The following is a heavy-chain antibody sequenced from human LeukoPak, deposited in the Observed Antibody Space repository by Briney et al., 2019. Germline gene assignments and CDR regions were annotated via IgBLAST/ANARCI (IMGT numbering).Heavy chain of an antibody. V-gene: IGHV3-23*01. CDR1: GFTFSNYA. Sequence: GGSLRLSCAASGFTFSNYAMNWVRQAPGKGLEWVSTISTSSTGTHYADSVKGRFTISRDDSLSTLYLHMNSLRVEDTAAYYCAKDLDSTGIYSGWFDPWGQGTLVTVSS. D-gene: IGHD2-21*01. CDR2: ISTSSTGT. CDR3: AKDLDSTGIYSGWFDP. J-gene: IGHJ5*02.